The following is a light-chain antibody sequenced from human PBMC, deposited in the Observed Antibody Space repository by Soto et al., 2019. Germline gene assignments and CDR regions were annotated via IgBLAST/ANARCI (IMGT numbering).Light chain of an antibody. CDR3: HQFGDSPQT. J-gene: IGKJ1*01. Sequence: EIVMTQSPATLSVSPGERATLSCRASQSVSSTLAWYQQKPGQAPRLLIYGASTRATDIPARFSGSGSGTEFTLAISRLEPEDFAVYYCHQFGDSPQTFGQGTTVEV. V-gene: IGKV3-15*01. CDR2: GAS. CDR1: QSVSST.